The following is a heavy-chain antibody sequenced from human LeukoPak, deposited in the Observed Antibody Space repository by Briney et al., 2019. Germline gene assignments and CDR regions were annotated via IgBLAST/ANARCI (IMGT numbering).Heavy chain of an antibody. D-gene: IGHD3-16*01. CDR3: AKGYYDYVWGSYYFDY. J-gene: IGHJ4*02. V-gene: IGHV3-23*01. CDR1: GFTFSSYA. Sequence: GGSLRLSCAASGFTFSSYAMSWVRQAPGKGLEWVSAISGSGGSTYYADSVKGRSTISRDNSRDTLYLQMNSLRAEDTAVYYCAKGYYDYVWGSYYFDYWGQGTLVTVSS. CDR2: ISGSGGST.